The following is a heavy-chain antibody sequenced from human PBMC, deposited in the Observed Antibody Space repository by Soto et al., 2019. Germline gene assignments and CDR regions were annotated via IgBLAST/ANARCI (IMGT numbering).Heavy chain of an antibody. J-gene: IGHJ4*02. V-gene: IGHV3-23*01. CDR3: AKDIALIPSSIAAAGSTTFDY. D-gene: IGHD6-13*01. CDR2: ISGSGGST. Sequence: GGSLRLSCAASGFTFSSYAISWVRQAPGKGLEWVSAISGSGGSTYYADSVKGRFTISRDNSKNTLYLQMNSLRAEDTAVYYCAKDIALIPSSIAAAGSTTFDYWGQGTLVTVSS. CDR1: GFTFSSYA.